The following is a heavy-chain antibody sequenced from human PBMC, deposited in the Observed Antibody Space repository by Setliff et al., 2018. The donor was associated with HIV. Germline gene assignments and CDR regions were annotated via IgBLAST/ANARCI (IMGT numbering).Heavy chain of an antibody. CDR2: VYSTGSI. J-gene: IGHJ3*02. CDR3: ARNPCSGGSCPDAFDI. CDR1: GGSMSRFY. Sequence: SETLSLTCTASGGSMSRFYWTWIRQPPGKGLEWIGFVYSTGSINYSPSFRGRLTISLDTSENQFPLHLTSVTAADTAVYYCARNPCSGGSCPDAFDIWCQGTMVT. D-gene: IGHD2-15*01. V-gene: IGHV4-59*01.